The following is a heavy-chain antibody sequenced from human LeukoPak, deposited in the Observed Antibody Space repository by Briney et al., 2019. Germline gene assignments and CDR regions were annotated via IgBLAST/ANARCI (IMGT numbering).Heavy chain of an antibody. J-gene: IGHJ4*02. D-gene: IGHD3-22*01. Sequence: SVKVSCKASGGTFSSYAISWVRQAPGQGLEWMGRIIPILGIANYAQKFQGRVTITADKSTSTAYMELSSLRSEDTAVYYCAAPEDSSGYSAFDYWGQGTLVTVSS. V-gene: IGHV1-69*04. CDR2: IIPILGIA. CDR3: AAPEDSSGYSAFDY. CDR1: GGTFSSYA.